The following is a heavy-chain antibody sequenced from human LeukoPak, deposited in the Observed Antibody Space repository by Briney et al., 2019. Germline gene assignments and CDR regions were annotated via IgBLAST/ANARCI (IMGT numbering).Heavy chain of an antibody. CDR3: VRDRDYGPSGPFLIAFDI. Sequence: GGSLRLSCAASGFTFSDYYMSWIRQAPGKGLEWVSYISSSGSTIYYADSVKGRFTISRDNAKNSLYLQMNSLRAEDTAVYYCVRDRDYGPSGPFLIAFDIWGQGTMVTVSS. V-gene: IGHV3-11*01. J-gene: IGHJ3*02. D-gene: IGHD4/OR15-4a*01. CDR2: ISSSGSTI. CDR1: GFTFSDYY.